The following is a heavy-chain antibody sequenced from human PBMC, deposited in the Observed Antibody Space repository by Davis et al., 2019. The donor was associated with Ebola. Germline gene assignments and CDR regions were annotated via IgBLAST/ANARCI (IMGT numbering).Heavy chain of an antibody. CDR1: GGSISSSSYY. D-gene: IGHD2-2*02. V-gene: IGHV4-39*07. J-gene: IGHJ6*02. Sequence: PGGSLRLSCTVSGGSISSSSYYWGWIRQPPGKGLEWIGSIYYSGSTYYNPSLKSRVTISVDTSKNQFSLKLSSVTAADTAVYYCARVHCSSTSCYRWGYYGMDVWGQGTTVTVSS. CDR2: IYYSGST. CDR3: ARVHCSSTSCYRWGYYGMDV.